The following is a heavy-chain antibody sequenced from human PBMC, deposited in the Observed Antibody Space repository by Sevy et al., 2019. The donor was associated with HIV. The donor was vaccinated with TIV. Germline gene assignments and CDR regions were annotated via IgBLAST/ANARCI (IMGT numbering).Heavy chain of an antibody. J-gene: IGHJ4*02. D-gene: IGHD4-4*01. Sequence: SETLSLTCTVSGDSISSSSYYWGWIRQPPGKGLEWIGSIYYSGSTYYNPSLKSRVTISVDTSKNQFSLKLSSVTAADTAVYYCASVLHSNSFDYWGQGTLVTVSS. CDR3: ASVLHSNSFDY. CDR1: GDSISSSSYY. CDR2: IYYSGST. V-gene: IGHV4-39*01.